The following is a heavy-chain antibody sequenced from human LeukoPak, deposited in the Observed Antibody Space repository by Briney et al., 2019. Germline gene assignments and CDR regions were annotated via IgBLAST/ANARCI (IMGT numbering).Heavy chain of an antibody. Sequence: GGSLRLSYAASGFGFSSYGMHWVRQAPGKGLEWVAVISYDGSNKYYADSVKGRFAISRDNSKNTLYLQMNSLRAEDTAVYYCAKGLGYCSSTSCRYYYYYGMDVWGQGTTVTVSS. CDR3: AKGLGYCSSTSCRYYYYYGMDV. J-gene: IGHJ6*02. V-gene: IGHV3-30*18. CDR1: GFGFSSYG. D-gene: IGHD2-2*01. CDR2: ISYDGSNK.